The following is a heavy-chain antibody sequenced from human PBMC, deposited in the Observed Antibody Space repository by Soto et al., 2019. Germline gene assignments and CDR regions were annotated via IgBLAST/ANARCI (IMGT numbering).Heavy chain of an antibody. CDR2: ISYDGSNK. Sequence: QVQLVESGGGVVQPGRSLRLSCAASGFTFSSYGMHWVRQAPGKGLEWVAVISYDGSNKYYADSVKGRFTISRDNSKNTLYLQMNSLRAEDTAVYYCAKQGGYYGSGIWSYFDYWGQGTLVTVSS. V-gene: IGHV3-30*18. D-gene: IGHD3-10*01. CDR3: AKQGGYYGSGIWSYFDY. J-gene: IGHJ4*02. CDR1: GFTFSSYG.